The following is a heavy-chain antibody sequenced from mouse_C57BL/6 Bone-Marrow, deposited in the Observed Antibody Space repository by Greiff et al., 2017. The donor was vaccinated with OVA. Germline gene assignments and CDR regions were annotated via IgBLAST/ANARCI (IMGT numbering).Heavy chain of an antibody. CDR2: INPSSGYT. Sequence: QVHVKQSGAELARPGASVKMSCKASGYTFTSYTMHWVKQRPGQGLEWIGYINPSSGYTKYNQKFKDKATLTADKSSSTAYMQLSSLTSEDSAVYYCARNWDWDYWGQGTTLTVSS. CDR1: GYTFTSYT. D-gene: IGHD4-1*01. V-gene: IGHV1-4*01. CDR3: ARNWDWDY. J-gene: IGHJ2*01.